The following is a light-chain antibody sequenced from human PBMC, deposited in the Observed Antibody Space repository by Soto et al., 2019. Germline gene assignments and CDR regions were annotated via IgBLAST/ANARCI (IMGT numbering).Light chain of an antibody. CDR2: DGS. Sequence: DIQMTQSPSTLSASVGDRVTIICRASQSIASWLAWYQQGPGRAPELLIYDGSTLKSGVRTRFSGSGSVTEFTLTISDLQPDDFATYYCQQYNTYEFGQGTKVDIK. J-gene: IGKJ1*01. V-gene: IGKV1-5*02. CDR3: QQYNTYE. CDR1: QSIASW.